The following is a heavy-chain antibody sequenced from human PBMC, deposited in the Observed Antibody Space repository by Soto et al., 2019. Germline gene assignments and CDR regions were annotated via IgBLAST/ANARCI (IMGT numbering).Heavy chain of an antibody. Sequence: PSETLSLTXTVSGGSISSGGYYWSWIRQHPGKGLEWIGYIYYSGSTYYNPSLKSRVTISVDTSKNQFSLKLSSVTAADTAVYYCASLPRRPGTFDYWGQGTLVTVSS. V-gene: IGHV4-31*03. J-gene: IGHJ4*02. CDR3: ASLPRRPGTFDY. CDR1: GGSISSGGYY. CDR2: IYYSGST. D-gene: IGHD1-1*01.